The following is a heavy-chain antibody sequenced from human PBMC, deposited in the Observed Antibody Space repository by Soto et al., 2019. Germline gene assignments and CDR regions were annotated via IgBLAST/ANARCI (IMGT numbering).Heavy chain of an antibody. CDR2: IYYSGST. CDR3: AKGRDDAFDI. CDR1: GDSVSSGSYY. J-gene: IGHJ3*02. V-gene: IGHV4-61*01. Sequence: QVQLQESGPGLVKPSETLSLTCTVSGDSVSSGSYYWSWIRQPPGKGLEWIGYIYYSGSTNYNPSLKSRVTISVDTSKNQFSLKLSSVTAADTAVYYCAKGRDDAFDIWGQGTMVTVSS.